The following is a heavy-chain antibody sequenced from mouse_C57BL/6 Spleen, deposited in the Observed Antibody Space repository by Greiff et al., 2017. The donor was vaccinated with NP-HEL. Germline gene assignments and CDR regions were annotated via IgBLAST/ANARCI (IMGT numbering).Heavy chain of an antibody. CDR2: INPGSGGT. Sequence: VKLQESGAELVRPGTSVKVSCKASGYAFTNYLIEWVKQRPGQGLEWIGVINPGSGGTNYNEKFKGKATLTADKSSSTAYMQLSSLTSEDSAVYFCARRDYEGLFDYWGQGTTLTVSS. CDR3: ARRDYEGLFDY. V-gene: IGHV1-54*01. D-gene: IGHD2-4*01. CDR1: GYAFTNYL. J-gene: IGHJ2*01.